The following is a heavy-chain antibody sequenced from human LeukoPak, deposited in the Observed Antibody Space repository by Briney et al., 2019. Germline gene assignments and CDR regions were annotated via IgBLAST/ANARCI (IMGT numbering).Heavy chain of an antibody. CDR2: IWYDGSEE. Sequence: GGSLRLSCAASGFTFRTYGMHWVRQAPGKGLEWVAVIWYDGSEEYYADSVKGRFTISRDNFKNTLYLQMDSLRVEDTAVYYCAKDLGSGWYYFDNWGQGTLVTVSS. D-gene: IGHD6-19*01. V-gene: IGHV3-33*06. CDR1: GFTFRTYG. J-gene: IGHJ4*02. CDR3: AKDLGSGWYYFDN.